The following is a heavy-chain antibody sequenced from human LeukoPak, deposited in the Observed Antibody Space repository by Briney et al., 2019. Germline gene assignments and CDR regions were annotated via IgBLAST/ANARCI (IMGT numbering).Heavy chain of an antibody. J-gene: IGHJ6*03. CDR2: MNPNSGNT. CDR3: ARVDGAGPYYMDV. CDR1: GYTFTGYY. D-gene: IGHD3-10*01. V-gene: IGHV1-8*03. Sequence: ASVKVSCKASGYTFTGYYMHWVRQAPGQGLEWMGWMNPNSGNTGYAQKFQGRVTITRNTSISTAYMELSSLRSEDTAVYYCARVDGAGPYYMDVWGKGTTVTVSS.